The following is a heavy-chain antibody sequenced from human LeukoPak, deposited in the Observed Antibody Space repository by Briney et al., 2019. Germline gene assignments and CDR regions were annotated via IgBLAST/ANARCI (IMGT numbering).Heavy chain of an antibody. CDR1: GFSFGSSW. J-gene: IGHJ4*02. Sequence: GGSLRLSCAASGFSFGSSWMDWVRQAPGKGLEWVASINPDGSEKYSVDSVEGRFTISRDNAKNLLYLQANSLRVEDTAFYYCARDLAYSRLDYWGQGMLVTVSS. V-gene: IGHV3-7*01. D-gene: IGHD5-18*01. CDR3: ARDLAYSRLDY. CDR2: INPDGSEK.